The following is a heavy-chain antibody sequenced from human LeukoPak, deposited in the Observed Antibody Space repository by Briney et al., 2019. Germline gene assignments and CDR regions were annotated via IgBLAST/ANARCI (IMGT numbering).Heavy chain of an antibody. D-gene: IGHD3-10*01. V-gene: IGHV1-18*04. Sequence: GASVKVSSKASGYTCTSYGISWVRQAPGQGLEWMGWISAYNGNTNYAQKLQGRVTMTTDTSTSTAYMELRSLRSDDTAVYYCARSFGFQVCNWFDPWGQGTLVTVSS. J-gene: IGHJ5*02. CDR1: GYTCTSYG. CDR3: ARSFGFQVCNWFDP. CDR2: ISAYNGNT.